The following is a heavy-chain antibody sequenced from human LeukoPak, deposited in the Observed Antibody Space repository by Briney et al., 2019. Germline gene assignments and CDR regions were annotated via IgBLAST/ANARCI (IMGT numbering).Heavy chain of an antibody. V-gene: IGHV4-39*07. J-gene: IGHJ4*02. CDR1: GGSISSSSYY. D-gene: IGHD5-18*01. Sequence: SETLSLTCTVSGGSISSSSYYWGWIRQPPGKGLEWIGRIYTSGSTNYNPSLKSRVTMSVDTSKNQFSLKLSSVTAADTAVYYCARDLSGYSYGYSYFDYWGQGTLVTVSS. CDR3: ARDLSGYSYGYSYFDY. CDR2: IYTSGST.